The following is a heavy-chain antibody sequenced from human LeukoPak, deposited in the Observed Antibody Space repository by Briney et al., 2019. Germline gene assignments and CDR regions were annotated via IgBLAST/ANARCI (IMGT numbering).Heavy chain of an antibody. CDR1: GFTFSSYW. D-gene: IGHD3-10*01. CDR2: FSSRTTFI. V-gene: IGHV3-21*04. CDR3: ARAAYGSGSYSHFDY. Sequence: GGSLRLSCAASGFTFSSYWMSWVRQGPGKGREWVSFFSSRTTFICYADSVKGRFTISRDNAKNSLYLQMNSLRAEDTAVYYCARAAYGSGSYSHFDYWGQGTLVTVSS. J-gene: IGHJ4*02.